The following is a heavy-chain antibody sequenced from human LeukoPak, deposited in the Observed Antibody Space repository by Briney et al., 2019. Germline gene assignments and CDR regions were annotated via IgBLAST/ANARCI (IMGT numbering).Heavy chain of an antibody. Sequence: PSETLSLTCTVSGYSISSGYYWGWIRQPPGKGLEWIGSIYHSGSTYYNPSLKSRVTISVDTSKNQFSLKLSSVTAADTAVYYCARARSDQLLGDYYYYYYMDVWGKGTTVTVSS. CDR2: IYHSGST. V-gene: IGHV4-38-2*02. CDR3: ARARSDQLLGDYYYYYYMDV. D-gene: IGHD2-2*01. CDR1: GYSISSGYY. J-gene: IGHJ6*03.